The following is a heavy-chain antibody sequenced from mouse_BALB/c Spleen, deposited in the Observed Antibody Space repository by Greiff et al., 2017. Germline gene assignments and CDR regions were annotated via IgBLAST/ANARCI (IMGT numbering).Heavy chain of an antibody. V-gene: IGHV6-6*02. Sequence: EVKLMESGGGLVQPGGSMKLSCVASGFTFSNYWMNWVRQSPEKGLEWVAEIRLKSNNYATHYAESVKGRFTISRDDSKSSVYLQMNNLRAEDTGIYYCTRDYDYDVGFAYWGQGTLVTVSA. CDR3: TRDYDYDVGFAY. D-gene: IGHD2-4*01. CDR2: IRLKSNNYAT. CDR1: GFTFSNYW. J-gene: IGHJ3*01.